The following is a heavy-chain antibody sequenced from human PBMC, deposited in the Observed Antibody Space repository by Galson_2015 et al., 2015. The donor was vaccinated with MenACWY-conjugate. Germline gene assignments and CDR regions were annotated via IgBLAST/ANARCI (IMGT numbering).Heavy chain of an antibody. CDR2: IPYDGTKK. CDR1: EFTFRSHA. D-gene: IGHD2-2*01. V-gene: IGHV3-30*04. J-gene: IGHJ4*02. CDR3: ARGDCTSPSFYALGVFFSY. Sequence: SLRLSCAASEFTFRSHAIHWVRQAPGKGLEWVAVIPYDGTKKYYAASVKGRFTISRDVSEKTVYLQMNSLRGDDTAVYYCARGDCTSPSFYALGVFFSYSGQGTLVTVSS.